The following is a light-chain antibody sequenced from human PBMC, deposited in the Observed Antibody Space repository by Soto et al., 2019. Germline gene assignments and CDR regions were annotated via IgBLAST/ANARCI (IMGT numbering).Light chain of an antibody. CDR2: YAS. V-gene: IGKV3-20*01. CDR1: QSVYNNY. J-gene: IGKJ4*01. CDR3: QRYGTSFS. Sequence: EIVLTQSPGTLSLSPGDRATLSCRASQSVYNNYLAWYQQTPGQAPRLLIYYASARFTGIPDRFSGSGSGTEFTLTISRLEPEDFAVYYCQRYGTSFSFGGGTKVEIK.